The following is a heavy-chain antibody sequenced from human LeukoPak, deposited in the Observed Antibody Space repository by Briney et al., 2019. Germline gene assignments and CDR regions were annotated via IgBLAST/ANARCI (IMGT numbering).Heavy chain of an antibody. CDR2: IYYSGST. D-gene: IGHD6-6*01. CDR3: ARDIASSSYYYYGMDV. V-gene: IGHV4-59*01. J-gene: IGHJ6*02. Sequence: PSETLSLTCTVSGGSISSYYWSWIRQPPGKGLEWIGYIYYSGSTNYNPSLKSRVTISVDTSKNQFSLKLSSVTAADTAVYYCARDIASSSYYYYGMDVWGQGTTVTVPS. CDR1: GGSISSYY.